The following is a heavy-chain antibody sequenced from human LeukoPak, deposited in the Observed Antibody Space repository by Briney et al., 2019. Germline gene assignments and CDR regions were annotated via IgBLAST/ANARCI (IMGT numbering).Heavy chain of an antibody. Sequence: SETLSPTCAVYGGSFSGYYWSWIRQPPGKGLEWIGEINHSGSTNYNPSLKSRVTISVDTSKNQFSLKLSSVTAADTAVYYCARRPPAASNSGYNWFDPWGQGTLVTVSS. CDR1: GGSFSGYY. CDR3: ARRPPAASNSGYNWFDP. J-gene: IGHJ5*02. D-gene: IGHD6-25*01. V-gene: IGHV4-34*01. CDR2: INHSGST.